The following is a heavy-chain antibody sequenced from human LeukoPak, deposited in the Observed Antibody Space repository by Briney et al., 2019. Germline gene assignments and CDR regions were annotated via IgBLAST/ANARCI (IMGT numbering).Heavy chain of an antibody. CDR2: ISSDGGST. Sequence: GGSLRLSCAASGFTFSTYAMHWVRQAPGKGLQSVSAISSDGGSTYYADSVKGRFTISRDNSKNTLYLQMGSLRVEDMAVYYCARRYCSSTSCSPFDYWGQGTLVTVSS. CDR1: GFTFSTYA. CDR3: ARRYCSSTSCSPFDY. J-gene: IGHJ4*02. V-gene: IGHV3-64*02. D-gene: IGHD2-2*01.